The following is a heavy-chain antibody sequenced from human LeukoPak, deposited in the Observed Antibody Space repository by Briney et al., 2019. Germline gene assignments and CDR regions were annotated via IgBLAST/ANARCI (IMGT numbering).Heavy chain of an antibody. CDR2: MSGSGGST. J-gene: IGHJ6*02. CDR3: ARDQSGITTPGSPTRQKYYYYGMDV. D-gene: IGHD3-22*01. V-gene: IGHV3-23*01. Sequence: GGSLRLSCAASGFTFSSYAMSWVRQAPGKGLEWVSAMSGSGGSTYYADSVKGRFTISRDNSKNTLYLQMNSLRAEDTAVYYCARDQSGITTPGSPTRQKYYYYGMDVWGQGTTVTVSS. CDR1: GFTFSSYA.